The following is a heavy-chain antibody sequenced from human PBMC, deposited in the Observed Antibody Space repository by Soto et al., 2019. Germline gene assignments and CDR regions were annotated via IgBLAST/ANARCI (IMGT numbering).Heavy chain of an antibody. CDR1: GFTFTTSG. V-gene: IGHV3-30*18. CDR3: AKDLFFSSWPTNLYGMDV. Sequence: QVQLVESGGGVVQPGRSLRLSCAASGFTFTTSGMHWVRQAPGKGLEWVAVISANGNNKYNADSLKGRFTISRDNSKNTLYLEMNSLRAEDTAVYYCAKDLFFSSWPTNLYGMDVWGQGTTVTVSS. D-gene: IGHD6-13*01. CDR2: ISANGNNK. J-gene: IGHJ6*02.